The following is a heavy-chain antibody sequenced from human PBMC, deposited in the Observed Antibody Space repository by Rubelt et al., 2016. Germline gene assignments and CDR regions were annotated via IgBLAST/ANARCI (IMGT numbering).Heavy chain of an antibody. CDR3: AGHLVTTIRGYWYFDL. CDR2: IYYSGRT. Sequence: QVQLQESGPGLVRPSQTLSLTCTVSGGSISSGAYYWSWIRQHPEKGLEWIGSIYYSGRTYYNPSLKSRVTISVDTSKNQFSLKLSSGTAADTAVYYCAGHLVTTIRGYWYFDLWGRGTLVTVSS. D-gene: IGHD2-21*02. CDR1: GGSISSGAYY. V-gene: IGHV4-39*01. J-gene: IGHJ2*01.